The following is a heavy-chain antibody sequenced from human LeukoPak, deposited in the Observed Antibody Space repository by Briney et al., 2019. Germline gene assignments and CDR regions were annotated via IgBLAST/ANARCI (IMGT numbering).Heavy chain of an antibody. J-gene: IGHJ4*02. CDR1: GGTFSSYA. CDR2: IIPIFGTA. V-gene: IGHV1-69*05. Sequence: SVKVSCKASGGTFSSYAISWVRQAPGQGLEWMGGIIPIFGTANYAQKFQGRVTITTDESTGTASMELSSLRSEDTAVYYCARAGLESYYFWSGYACDYWGQGTLVTVSS. CDR3: ARAGLESYYFWSGYACDY. D-gene: IGHD3-3*01.